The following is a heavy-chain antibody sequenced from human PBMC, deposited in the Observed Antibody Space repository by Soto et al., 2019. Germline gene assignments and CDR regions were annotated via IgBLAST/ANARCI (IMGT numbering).Heavy chain of an antibody. CDR1: GFTFPSSA. J-gene: IGHJ4*02. D-gene: IGHD6-19*01. V-gene: IGHV1-58*01. CDR3: AANDRDTSGWWVD. CDR2: IVVGSANT. Sequence: ASVKVSCKASGFTFPSSAVQWVRQARGQRLEWIGWIVVGSANTNYAQKFQERVTITRDMSTSTAYMELSSLRSEDTAVYYCAANDRDTSGWWVDWGQGTLVTVSS.